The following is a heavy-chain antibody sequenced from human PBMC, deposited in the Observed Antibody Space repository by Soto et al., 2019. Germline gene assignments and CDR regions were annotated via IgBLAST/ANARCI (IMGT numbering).Heavy chain of an antibody. CDR3: ARDGDCTGGDCYAS. J-gene: IGHJ5*01. Sequence: QVQLVQSGAEVKKPGAPVKVSCKATGYTFTNFGISWVRQAPGQGLEWMGWISGYNGDTIYAQNLQGRVSMTTDTYTTTAYMELRSLRSDDTAVYYCARDGDCTGGDCYASWGQGTRVTVSS. D-gene: IGHD2-8*02. V-gene: IGHV1-18*01. CDR1: GYTFTNFG. CDR2: ISGYNGDT.